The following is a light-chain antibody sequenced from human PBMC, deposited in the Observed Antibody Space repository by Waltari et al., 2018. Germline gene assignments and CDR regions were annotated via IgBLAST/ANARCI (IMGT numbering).Light chain of an antibody. CDR3: QHYVSLPVT. CDR2: GAS. J-gene: IGKJ1*01. V-gene: IGKV3-20*01. CDR1: QSASRA. Sequence: EIVLTQSPGPLSLSPGERATLSCRASQSASRALAWYQQNPGQAPRLLIYGASNRATGIPDRFSGSGSGTDFSLIISRLEPEDFAVYYCQHYVSLPVTFGQGTKVEIK.